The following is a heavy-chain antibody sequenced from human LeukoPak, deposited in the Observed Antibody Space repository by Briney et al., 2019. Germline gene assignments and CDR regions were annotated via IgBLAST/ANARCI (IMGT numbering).Heavy chain of an antibody. V-gene: IGHV3-23*01. CDR1: AFTFSNYA. CDR2: ISSSGGIT. Sequence: GGSLRLSCRGSAFTFSNYAMNWVRQAPGKGLEWVSTISSSGGITYYADSVKGRFTISRDDSKNTLYLEMNSLRDDDTAIYYCAKDADYDFWSGHGNYFDSWGQGTLVTVSS. J-gene: IGHJ4*02. D-gene: IGHD3-3*01. CDR3: AKDADYDFWSGHGNYFDS.